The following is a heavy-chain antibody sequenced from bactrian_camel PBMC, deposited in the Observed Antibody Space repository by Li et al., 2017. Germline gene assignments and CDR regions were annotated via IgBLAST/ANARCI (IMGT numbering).Heavy chain of an antibody. CDR2: MYSRGVAP. D-gene: IGHD1*01. J-gene: IGHJ6*01. Sequence: QLVESGGGVVQTGGSLKLSCAASANTVSKLCMGWFRQAPGKEREGVAVMYSRGVAPSYADSVKGRFTISQDNAKNTLYLQMNSLKPEDTATYYCAARALYCNGVSVREVIYFGYWGQGTQVTVS. CDR1: ANTVSKLC. CDR3: AARALYCNGVSVREVIYFGY. V-gene: IGHV3S42*01.